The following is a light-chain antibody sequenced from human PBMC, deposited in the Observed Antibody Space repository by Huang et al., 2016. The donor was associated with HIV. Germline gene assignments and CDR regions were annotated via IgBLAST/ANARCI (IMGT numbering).Light chain of an antibody. Sequence: DIQMTQSPSTLSASVGDRVTITCRANQSISNWLAWYQQKSGKAPKLLIYKASNLMNGVPSRFSGSGSGTKFTLTISSLQPDDFATYYCQQSNSNSYTFGQGTKLEI. CDR1: QSISNW. V-gene: IGKV1-5*03. CDR2: KAS. CDR3: QQSNSNSYT. J-gene: IGKJ2*01.